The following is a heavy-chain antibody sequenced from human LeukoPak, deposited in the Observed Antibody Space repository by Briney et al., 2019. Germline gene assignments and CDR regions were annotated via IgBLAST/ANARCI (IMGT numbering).Heavy chain of an antibody. D-gene: IGHD2-2*01. CDR3: ARDCSSTRCYGDY. V-gene: IGHV1-8*03. CDR1: GYTFTSYD. Sequence: WASVKVSCKASGYTFTSYDINWVRQATGQGLEWMGWMIPNSGNTGYAQKFQGRVTITRNNSISTAYMELSSLRSEDTAVYYCARDCSSTRCYGDYWGQGTLVTVSS. CDR2: MIPNSGNT. J-gene: IGHJ4*02.